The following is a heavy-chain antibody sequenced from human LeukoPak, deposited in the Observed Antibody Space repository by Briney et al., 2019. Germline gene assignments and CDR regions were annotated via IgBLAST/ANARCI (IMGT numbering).Heavy chain of an antibody. Sequence: SETLSLTCTVSGGSISSYYWTWIRQPAGKGLEWIGRIYTTGSTNYNPSLNSRVTMSVDTSKNQFSLELSSVTAADTAVYYCARAGVTAIDYWGQGTLVTVSS. CDR1: GGSISSYY. CDR2: IYTTGST. V-gene: IGHV4-4*07. D-gene: IGHD4-23*01. CDR3: ARAGVTAIDY. J-gene: IGHJ4*02.